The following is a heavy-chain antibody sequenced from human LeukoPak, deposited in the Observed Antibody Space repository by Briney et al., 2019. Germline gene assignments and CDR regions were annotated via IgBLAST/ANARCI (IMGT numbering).Heavy chain of an antibody. V-gene: IGHV4-59*12. J-gene: IGHJ5*02. D-gene: IGHD3-10*01. CDR2: IYYSGST. Sequence: SETLSLTCTVSGGSISSYYWSWIRQPPGKGLEWIGYIYYSGSTNYNPSLKSRVTISVDTSKNQFSLKLSSVTAADTAVYYCSLLIRGVDNWFAPWGQGTLVTVSS. CDR3: SLLIRGVDNWFAP. CDR1: GGSISSYY.